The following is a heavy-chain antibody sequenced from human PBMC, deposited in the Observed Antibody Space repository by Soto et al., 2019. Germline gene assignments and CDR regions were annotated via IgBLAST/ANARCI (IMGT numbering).Heavy chain of an antibody. Sequence: PGVSLRLSCAASGFTFSSYGMHWVRQAPGKGLEWVAVIWYDGSNKYYPDSVKGRFTISRDNSKNTLYLQMNSLRAEDTAVYYCARLGEQLVTHYYGMEVWGQGTTVTVSS. V-gene: IGHV3-33*01. CDR1: GFTFSSYG. D-gene: IGHD6-6*01. CDR2: IWYDGSNK. CDR3: ARLGEQLVTHYYGMEV. J-gene: IGHJ6*02.